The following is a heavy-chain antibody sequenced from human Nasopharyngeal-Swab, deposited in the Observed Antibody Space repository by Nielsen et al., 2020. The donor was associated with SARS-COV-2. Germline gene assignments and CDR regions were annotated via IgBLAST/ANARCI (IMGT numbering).Heavy chain of an antibody. Sequence: GESLKISCAASGFTFSSYSMNWVRQAPGKGPEWMAVLWFDGSKEYYADSVKGRFTISRDSAKNTVYLQMNSLRAEDTAMYYCTRGDKYAMDVWGPGTTVIVSS. J-gene: IGHJ6*02. CDR3: TRGDKYAMDV. CDR2: LWFDGSKE. V-gene: IGHV3-33*08. CDR1: GFTFSSYS.